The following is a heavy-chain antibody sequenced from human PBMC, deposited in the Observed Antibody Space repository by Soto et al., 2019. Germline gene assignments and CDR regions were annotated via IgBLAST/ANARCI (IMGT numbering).Heavy chain of an antibody. Sequence: SETLSLTCIVSGGSITFYHWSWIRQFPGKGLEWIGEIYHSGSTNYNPSLKSRVTISVDKSKNQFSLKLSSVTAADTAVYYCASLHYWSGAYYYYGMDVWGQGTTVTVSS. CDR1: GGSITFYH. D-gene: IGHD2-15*01. V-gene: IGHV4-59*12. J-gene: IGHJ6*02. CDR2: IYHSGST. CDR3: ASLHYWSGAYYYYGMDV.